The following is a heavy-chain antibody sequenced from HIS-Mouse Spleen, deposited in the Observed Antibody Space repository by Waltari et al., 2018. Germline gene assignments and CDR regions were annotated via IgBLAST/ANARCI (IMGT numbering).Heavy chain of an antibody. CDR1: GGSISSSSYY. V-gene: IGHV4-39*07. CDR3: AREIPYSSSWYDWYFDL. CDR2: IDYSGST. Sequence: QLQLQESGPGLVKPSETLSLPCTVSGGSISSSSYYWGWIRQPPGQGLEWIGSIDYSGSTYYNPSLKSRVTISVDTSKNQFSLKLSSVTAADTAVYYCAREIPYSSSWYDWYFDLWGRGTLVTVSS. J-gene: IGHJ2*01. D-gene: IGHD6-13*01.